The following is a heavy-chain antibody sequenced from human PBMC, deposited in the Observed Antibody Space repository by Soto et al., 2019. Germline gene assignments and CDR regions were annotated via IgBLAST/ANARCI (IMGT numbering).Heavy chain of an antibody. CDR2: ISAYNGNT. D-gene: IGHD2-15*01. CDR1: GYTFTSYG. J-gene: IGHJ4*02. V-gene: IGHV1-18*01. Sequence: ASVKVSCKAPGYTFTSYGISWVRQAPGQGLEWMGWISAYNGNTNYAQKLQGRVTMTTDTSTSTAYMELRSLRSDDTAVYYCARGPIYCSGGSCYGPIDYWGQGTLVTVSS. CDR3: ARGPIYCSGGSCYGPIDY.